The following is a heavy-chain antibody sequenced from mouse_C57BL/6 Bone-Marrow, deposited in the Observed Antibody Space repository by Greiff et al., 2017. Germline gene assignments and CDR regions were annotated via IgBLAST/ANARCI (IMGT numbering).Heavy chain of an antibody. D-gene: IGHD1-1*01. Sequence: QVQLQQPGAELVKPGASVKVSCKASGYTFTSYWMHWVKQRTGQGLEWIGRIHPSDSDTNYNQKFKGKTTLTEDKSSSTSYMQLSSLTYDDCAVYYFAPLYCYGSSSGFDYWGQGTTLTVSS. CDR1: GYTFTSYW. CDR2: IHPSDSDT. CDR3: APLYCYGSSSGFDY. V-gene: IGHV1-74*01. J-gene: IGHJ2*01.